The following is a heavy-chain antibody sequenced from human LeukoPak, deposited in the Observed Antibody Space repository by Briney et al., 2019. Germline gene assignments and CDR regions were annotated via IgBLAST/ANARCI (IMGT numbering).Heavy chain of an antibody. CDR2: INPSGGST. V-gene: IGHV1-46*01. J-gene: IGHJ5*02. CDR1: GYTFTSYY. D-gene: IGHD6-25*01. CDR3: ARDYSSGRFDP. Sequence: ASVKVSCKASGYTFTSYYMHWVRQAPGQGLEWMGIINPSGGSTSYAQKFQGRVTMTRATSTSTVYMELSSLRSEDTAVYYCARDYSSGRFDPWGQGTLVTVSS.